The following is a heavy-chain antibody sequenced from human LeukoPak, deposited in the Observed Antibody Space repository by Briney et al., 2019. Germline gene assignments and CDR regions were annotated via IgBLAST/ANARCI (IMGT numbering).Heavy chain of an antibody. V-gene: IGHV4-34*01. CDR3: ARGKRRSSFTNVFHI. CDR2: VDHIGNT. Sequence: SETLSLTCGVSGGSLSDNYWSWVRHPPGMGLEWIGEVDHIGNTNYNPSLESRVTMSLDTSKNQFALKLRSVTAADTAVYFCARGKRRSSFTNVFHIWGQGTMVTVSS. J-gene: IGHJ3*02. CDR1: GGSLSDNY. D-gene: IGHD2-2*01.